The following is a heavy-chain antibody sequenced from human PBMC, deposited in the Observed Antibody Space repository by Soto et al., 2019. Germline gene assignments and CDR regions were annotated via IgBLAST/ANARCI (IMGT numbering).Heavy chain of an antibody. CDR2: IWYDGSNK. CDR3: ARDQWRIAVAGTVDY. V-gene: IGHV3-33*01. Sequence: QVQLVESGGGVVQPGRSLRLSCAASGFTFSSYGMHWVRQAPGKGLEWVAVIWYDGSNKYYADSVKGRFTISRDNSKNTLYLQMNSLRAEDTAVYYCARDQWRIAVAGTVDYWGQGTLVTVSS. J-gene: IGHJ4*02. CDR1: GFTFSSYG. D-gene: IGHD6-19*01.